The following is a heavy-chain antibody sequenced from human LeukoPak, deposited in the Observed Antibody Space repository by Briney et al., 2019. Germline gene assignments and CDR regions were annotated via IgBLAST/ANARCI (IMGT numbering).Heavy chain of an antibody. CDR1: GFTFSSYA. D-gene: IGHD3-22*01. Sequence: GGSLRLSCAASGFTFSSYAMHWVRQAPGKGLEWVAVISYDGSNKYYADSVKGRFTISRDNSKNTLYLQMNSLRAEDTAVYYCARDWYGITMIVVVITIPGYWGQGTLVTVSS. CDR3: ARDWYGITMIVVVITIPGY. V-gene: IGHV3-30-3*01. J-gene: IGHJ4*02. CDR2: ISYDGSNK.